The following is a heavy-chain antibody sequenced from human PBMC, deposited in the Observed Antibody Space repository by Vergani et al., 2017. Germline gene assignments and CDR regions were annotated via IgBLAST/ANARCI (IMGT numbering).Heavy chain of an antibody. D-gene: IGHD3-3*01. CDR2: INHSGST. V-gene: IGHV4-34*01. J-gene: IGHJ6*02. CDR3: ARGPRANDFHQVYYYYYYGMDV. Sequence: QVQLQQWGAGLLKPSETLSLTCAVYGGSFSGYYWSWIRQPPGKGLEWIGEINHSGSTNYNPSLKSRVTISVDTSKTQFSLKLSSVTAADTAVYYCARGPRANDFHQVYYYYYYGMDVWGQGTTVTVSS. CDR1: GGSFSGYY.